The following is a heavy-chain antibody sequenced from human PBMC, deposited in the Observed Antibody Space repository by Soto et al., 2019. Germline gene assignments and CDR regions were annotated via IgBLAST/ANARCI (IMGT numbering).Heavy chain of an antibody. V-gene: IGHV2-5*02. D-gene: IGHD2-21*01. J-gene: IGHJ4*02. CDR3: AHTPFCGDKLDY. CDR2: IYWDDDK. Sequence: QITLKESGPTLVKPTQTLTLTCTFSGFSLSTGGVGVGWIRQPPGKALEWLAVIYWDDDKRYTPSLTNRITSSKDTSKNQVVLTMTNMDTVDTATYCCAHTPFCGDKLDYWGQGTLVTVSS. CDR1: GFSLSTGGVG.